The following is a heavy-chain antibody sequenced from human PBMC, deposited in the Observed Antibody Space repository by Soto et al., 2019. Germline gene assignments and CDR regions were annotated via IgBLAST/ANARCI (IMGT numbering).Heavy chain of an antibody. Sequence: QVQLVQSGAEVKKPGSSVKVSCKASGGTFSSYAISWVRQAPGQGLEWMGGIIPIFGTANYAQKFQGRVTITADESTSTAYMELGSLRSEDTAVYYCAREEGVAAAGTGNWFDPWGQGTLVTVSS. CDR3: AREEGVAAAGTGNWFDP. J-gene: IGHJ5*02. D-gene: IGHD6-13*01. CDR1: GGTFSSYA. CDR2: IIPIFGTA. V-gene: IGHV1-69*01.